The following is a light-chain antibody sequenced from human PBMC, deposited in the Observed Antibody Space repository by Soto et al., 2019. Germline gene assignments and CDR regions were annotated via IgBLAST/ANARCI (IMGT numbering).Light chain of an antibody. J-gene: IGLJ2*01. V-gene: IGLV2-11*01. CDR3: CSYAGDLAL. Sequence: VLTQPRSVSGSPGQSVTISCTGTSSDVGGYDFVSWYQQHPGKAPKLMISDVSKRPSGVPDRFSGSKSGNTASLTISGLQAEDEADYYCCSYAGDLALFGGGTKVTVL. CDR2: DVS. CDR1: SSDVGGYDF.